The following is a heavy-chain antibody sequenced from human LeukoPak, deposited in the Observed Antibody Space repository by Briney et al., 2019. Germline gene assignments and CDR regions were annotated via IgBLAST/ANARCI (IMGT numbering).Heavy chain of an antibody. Sequence: SETLSLTCSVSGYSIKSGYHCGWIRQSPGRGLEWIGNIYRSGSTYYNSSLKSRVTISIDTSKNQFSLKLSSLTAADTAVCFCARINWNPDYWGQGTLVTVSS. CDR1: GYSIKSGYH. D-gene: IGHD1-20*01. CDR2: IYRSGST. V-gene: IGHV4-38-2*02. CDR3: ARINWNPDY. J-gene: IGHJ4*02.